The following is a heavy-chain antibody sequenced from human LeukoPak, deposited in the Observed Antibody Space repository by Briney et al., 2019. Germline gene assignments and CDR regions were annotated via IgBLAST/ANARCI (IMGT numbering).Heavy chain of an antibody. J-gene: IGHJ4*02. D-gene: IGHD2/OR15-2a*01. Sequence: GGSLRLSCAASVFTFSGFFLSAICQAPGKGLEWLSYITNSGGTIYYADSVKGRFTVSRDNAKNSLYLQMNSLTAEDTAVSYCARCSMCPEYWGQGTLVTVSS. CDR1: VFTFSGFF. CDR2: ITNSGGTI. CDR3: ARCSMCPEY. V-gene: IGHV3-11*01.